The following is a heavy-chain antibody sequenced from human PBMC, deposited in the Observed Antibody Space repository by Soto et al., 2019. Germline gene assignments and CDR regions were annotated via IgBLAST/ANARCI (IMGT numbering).Heavy chain of an antibody. V-gene: IGHV3-7*01. J-gene: IGHJ4*02. Sequence: PGGSLRLSCAVSGFTFSTYWMSWVRQAPGKGLEWVANIKQDGSQKYYVDSVEGRLSISRDNAENSLYLQLNSLRAEDTAVYYCARVRERADRKFYFDSWGQGTLVTVSS. CDR1: GFTFSTYW. D-gene: IGHD1-1*01. CDR2: IKQDGSQK. CDR3: ARVRERADRKFYFDS.